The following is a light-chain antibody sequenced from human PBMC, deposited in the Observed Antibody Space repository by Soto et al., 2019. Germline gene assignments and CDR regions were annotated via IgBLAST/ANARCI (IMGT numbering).Light chain of an antibody. Sequence: QSALTQPASVSGSPGQSITISCTGTSSDVGSYNLVSWYQQHPGKAPKLMIYEGSKRPSGVSNRFSGSKSGNTASLTISGLQAEDEADYYCCSLAGSQVVFGGGTKLTVL. V-gene: IGLV2-23*01. CDR3: CSLAGSQVV. J-gene: IGLJ2*01. CDR1: SSDVGSYNL. CDR2: EGS.